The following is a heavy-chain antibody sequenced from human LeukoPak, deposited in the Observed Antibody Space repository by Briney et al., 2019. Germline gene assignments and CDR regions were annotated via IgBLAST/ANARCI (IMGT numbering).Heavy chain of an antibody. CDR3: ARSPPKQWLVLVFDY. CDR1: GGTFSIDA. Sequence: ASLKVSCKASGGTFSIDAISWVRQAPGQGLEWMGRIIPILGVANTAQTSQGRVTITADKSTSTAYMELSSLRSEDTAVYYCARSPPKQWLVLVFDYWGQGTLVTVSS. CDR2: IIPILGVA. D-gene: IGHD6-19*01. J-gene: IGHJ4*02. V-gene: IGHV1-69*10.